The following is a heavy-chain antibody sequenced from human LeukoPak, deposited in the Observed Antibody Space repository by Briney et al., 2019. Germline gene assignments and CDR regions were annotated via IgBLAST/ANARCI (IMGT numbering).Heavy chain of an antibody. V-gene: IGHV3-9*01. D-gene: IGHD5-18*01. Sequence: GGSLRLSGAASGFTFDDYAMHWVRQAPGKGLEWVSGISWNSGSISYADSVKGRFTISRDNAKNSLYLHLNTLRAEDTALYYCAKEAGGYSYGYRWFDHWGQGTLVTVAS. CDR1: GFTFDDYA. J-gene: IGHJ5*02. CDR3: AKEAGGYSYGYRWFDH. CDR2: ISWNSGSI.